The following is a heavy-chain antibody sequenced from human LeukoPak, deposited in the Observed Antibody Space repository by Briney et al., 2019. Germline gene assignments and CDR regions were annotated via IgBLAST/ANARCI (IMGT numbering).Heavy chain of an antibody. CDR3: AKVPPLLTGAFDI. CDR2: ISGSGDTT. D-gene: IGHD3-9*01. J-gene: IGHJ3*02. V-gene: IGHV3-23*01. CDR1: GFIFTNYA. Sequence: GGSLRLSCAASGFIFTNYALSWVRQAPGKGLESVSVISGSGDTTYYADSVKGRFTISRDNSKNTLYLQMNSLRAEDTAVYYCAKVPPLLTGAFDIWGQGTMVTVSS.